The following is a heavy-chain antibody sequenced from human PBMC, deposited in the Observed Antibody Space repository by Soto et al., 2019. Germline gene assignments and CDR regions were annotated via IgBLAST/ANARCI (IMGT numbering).Heavy chain of an antibody. CDR3: ARKGSGDYALDY. D-gene: IGHD4-17*01. J-gene: IGHJ4*02. Sequence: QITLKESGPTLVKPIQTLTLTCTLSGFSLSTGGVGVGWIRQSPGKALEWLAVIYWDDVKHYSPSLERRLTITKDTSESEVVLTMTNMDPVDTATYYCARKGSGDYALDYWGQGILVTVSS. V-gene: IGHV2-5*02. CDR2: IYWDDVK. CDR1: GFSLSTGGVG.